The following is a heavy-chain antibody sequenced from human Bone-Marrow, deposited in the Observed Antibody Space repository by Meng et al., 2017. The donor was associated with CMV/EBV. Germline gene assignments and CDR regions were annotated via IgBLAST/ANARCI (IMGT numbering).Heavy chain of an antibody. V-gene: IGHV3-21*01. CDR2: ISSSSSYI. CDR3: VRDELHYDYYGMDV. J-gene: IGHJ6*02. D-gene: IGHD1-7*01. Sequence: GGSLRLSCAASGFTFSSYSMNWVRQAPGKGLEWVSFISSSSSYIYYADSVKGRFTISRDNAKNSLYLQMNSLRAEDTAVYYCVRDELHYDYYGMDVWGQGTTVTVSS. CDR1: GFTFSSYS.